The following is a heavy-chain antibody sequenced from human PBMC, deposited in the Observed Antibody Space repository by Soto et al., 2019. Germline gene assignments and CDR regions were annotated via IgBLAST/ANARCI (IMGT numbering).Heavy chain of an antibody. CDR2: IIPILGIA. CDR1: GGTFSSYT. J-gene: IGHJ4*02. V-gene: IGHV1-69*04. D-gene: IGHD2-2*01. CDR3: ARDRGYCSSTSCYGFDY. Sequence: SVKVSCKASGGTFSSYTISWVRQAPGQGLEWMGRIIPILGIANCAQKFQGRVTITADKSTSTAYMELSSLRSEDTAVYYCARDRGYCSSTSCYGFDYWGQGTLVTVSS.